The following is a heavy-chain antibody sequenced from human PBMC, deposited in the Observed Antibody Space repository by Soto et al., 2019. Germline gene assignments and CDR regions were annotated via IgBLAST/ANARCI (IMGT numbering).Heavy chain of an antibody. J-gene: IGHJ5*02. CDR2: INSDGSST. CDR1: GFTFSSYW. CDR3: ARGPDYGGNWVDNWFDP. V-gene: IGHV3-74*01. D-gene: IGHD4-17*01. Sequence: GGSLRLSCAASGFTFSSYWMHWVRQAPGKGLVWVSRINSDGSSTSYADSVKGRFTISRDNAKNTLYLQMNSLRAEDTAVYYCARGPDYGGNWVDNWFDPWGQGTLVTVSS.